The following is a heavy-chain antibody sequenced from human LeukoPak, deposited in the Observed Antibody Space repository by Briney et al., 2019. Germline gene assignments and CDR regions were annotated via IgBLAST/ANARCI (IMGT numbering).Heavy chain of an antibody. J-gene: IGHJ6*02. CDR3: ARMGRGGYSAYDINYYGMDV. CDR1: GFTFSSYW. D-gene: IGHD5-12*01. Sequence: GGSLRLSCAASGFTFSSYWMHWVRQAPGKGLVWGSRINSDGSSTSYADSVKGRFTISRDNAKNTVYLQMNSLRAEDTAVYYCARMGRGGYSAYDINYYGMDVWGQGTTVTVSS. CDR2: INSDGSST. V-gene: IGHV3-74*01.